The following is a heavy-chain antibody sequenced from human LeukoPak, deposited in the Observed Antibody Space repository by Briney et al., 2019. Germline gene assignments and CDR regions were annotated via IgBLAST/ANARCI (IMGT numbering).Heavy chain of an antibody. CDR3: AKDSMITT. Sequence: GGSLRLSCAASGFTFDDCAMHWVRQAPGKGLEWVSGISWNSGSIGYADSVKGRFTISRDNAKNSLYLQMNSLRAEDTALYYCAKDSMITTWGQGTLVTVSS. J-gene: IGHJ4*02. CDR1: GFTFDDCA. D-gene: IGHD3-16*01. V-gene: IGHV3-9*01. CDR2: ISWNSGSI.